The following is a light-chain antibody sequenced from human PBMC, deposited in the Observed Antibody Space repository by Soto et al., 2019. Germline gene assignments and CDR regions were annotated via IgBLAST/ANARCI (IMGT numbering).Light chain of an antibody. V-gene: IGKV3-20*01. J-gene: IGKJ3*01. Sequence: EIVLTQSPGTLSLSPGERATLSCRASQSVDTSYLAWYQQKAGQAPRLLIYGVSNRATGIPDRFSGSGSGTDFSLTITRLEPEDFAVYYCQQYGDSPFTFGPGTKADLK. CDR3: QQYGDSPFT. CDR1: QSVDTSY. CDR2: GVS.